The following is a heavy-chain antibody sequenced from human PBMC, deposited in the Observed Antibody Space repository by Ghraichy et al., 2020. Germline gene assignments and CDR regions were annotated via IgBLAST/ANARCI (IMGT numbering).Heavy chain of an antibody. CDR2: INPNSGGT. Sequence: ASVQVSCKASGYTFTGYYMHWVRQAPGQGLEWMGWINPNSGGTNYAQKFQGRVTMTRDTSISTAYMELSRLRSDDTAVYYCARWFTPYDAFDIWGQGTMVTVSS. J-gene: IGHJ3*02. D-gene: IGHD3-10*01. CDR1: GYTFTGYY. V-gene: IGHV1-2*02. CDR3: ARWFTPYDAFDI.